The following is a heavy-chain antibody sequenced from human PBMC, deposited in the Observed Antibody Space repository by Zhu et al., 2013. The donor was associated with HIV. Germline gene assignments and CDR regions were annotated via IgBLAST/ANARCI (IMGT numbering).Heavy chain of an antibody. J-gene: IGHJ4*02. CDR1: GGTFITHA. D-gene: IGHD3-22*01. CDR3: ARDHNSGYYSYFDY. CDR2: IIPMFGTA. V-gene: IGHV1-69*01. Sequence: VQLVQSGAEVKKPGSSVKISCKASGGTFITHAISWVRQAPGQGLEWMGGIIPMFGTANYAQKLQGRVTITADESTSTAYMQLSSLRSEDTAVYYCARDHNSGYYSYFDYWGQGTLVTVSS.